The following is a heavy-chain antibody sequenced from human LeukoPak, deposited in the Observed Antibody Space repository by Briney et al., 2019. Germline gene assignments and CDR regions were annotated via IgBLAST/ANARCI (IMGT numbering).Heavy chain of an antibody. CDR3: AASIAVAGTPFDY. J-gene: IGHJ4*02. CDR1: GGSISSYY. CDR2: IYYSGST. D-gene: IGHD6-19*01. Sequence: PSETLSLTCTVSGGSISSYYWSWIRQPPGKGLEYIGYIYYSGSTNYNPSLKSRVTISVDTSKNQFSLKLSSVTAADTAVYYCAASIAVAGTPFDYWGQGTLVTVSS. V-gene: IGHV4-59*01.